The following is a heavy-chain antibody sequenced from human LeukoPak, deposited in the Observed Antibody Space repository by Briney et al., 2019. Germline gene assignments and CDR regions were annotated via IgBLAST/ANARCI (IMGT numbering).Heavy chain of an antibody. J-gene: IGHJ6*02. CDR2: INHSGST. V-gene: IGHV4-34*01. CDR1: GGSFSGYY. CDR3: ARAFYGMDV. Sequence: SETLSLTCAVYGGSFSGYYWSWIRQPPGKGLEWIGEINHSGSTNYNPSLKSRVTISVDTSKNQFSLKLSSVTAADTAVYYCARAFYGMDVWGQGTTVTVSS.